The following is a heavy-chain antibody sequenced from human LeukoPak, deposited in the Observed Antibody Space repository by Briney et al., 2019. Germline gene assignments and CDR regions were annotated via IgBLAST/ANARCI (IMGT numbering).Heavy chain of an antibody. CDR2: IYYSGST. CDR3: ARVPERLWFGELSVDY. V-gene: IGHV4-39*07. CDR1: GGSISSSSYY. D-gene: IGHD3-10*01. J-gene: IGHJ4*02. Sequence: NPSETLSLTCTVSGGSISSSSYYWGWIRQPPGKGLEWIGSIYYSGSTYYNPSLKSRVTISVDTSKNQFSLKLSSVTAADTAVYYCARVPERLWFGELSVDYWGQGTLVTVSS.